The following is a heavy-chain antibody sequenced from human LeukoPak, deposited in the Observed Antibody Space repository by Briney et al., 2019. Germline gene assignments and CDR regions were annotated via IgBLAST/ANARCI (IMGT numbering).Heavy chain of an antibody. V-gene: IGHV3-21*01. Sequence: GGSLRLSCAASGFTFSSYSMNWVRQAPGKGLEWVSSISSSSSYIYYADSVKGRFTISRDNAKNSLYLQMNSLRAEDTAVYYCARGLGDSSGGIDYWGQGTLVTVSS. CDR1: GFTFSSYS. CDR3: ARGLGDSSGGIDY. CDR2: ISSSSSYI. J-gene: IGHJ4*02. D-gene: IGHD6-19*01.